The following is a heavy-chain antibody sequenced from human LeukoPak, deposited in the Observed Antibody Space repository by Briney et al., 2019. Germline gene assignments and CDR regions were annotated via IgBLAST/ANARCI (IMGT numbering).Heavy chain of an antibody. CDR1: GYIFTDYY. CDR2: INPNSGGT. V-gene: IGHV1-2*02. J-gene: IGHJ4*02. Sequence: ASVEVSCRASGYIFTDYYIHWVRQAPGQGLEWMGWINPNSGGTKDAQKFQGRVTMTRDTSISTAYMELSRLRSDDTAVYYCARGSKLGGERFPFEYWGQGTLVTVSS. D-gene: IGHD1-1*01. CDR3: ARGSKLGGERFPFEY.